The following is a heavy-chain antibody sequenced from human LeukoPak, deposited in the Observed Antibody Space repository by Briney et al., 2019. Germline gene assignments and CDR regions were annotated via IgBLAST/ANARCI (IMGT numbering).Heavy chain of an antibody. J-gene: IGHJ4*02. D-gene: IGHD6-13*01. V-gene: IGHV1-18*01. CDR3: ARGPIAAAGDS. CDR1: GYTFTSYG. CDR2: INANNGNT. Sequence: ASVKVSCKASGYTFTSYGISWVRQAPGQGLEWMGWINANNGNTNYAQNLQGRVTMTTDTPTSTAYMEMRSLRSDDTAVYYCARGPIAAAGDSWGQGTLVTVSS.